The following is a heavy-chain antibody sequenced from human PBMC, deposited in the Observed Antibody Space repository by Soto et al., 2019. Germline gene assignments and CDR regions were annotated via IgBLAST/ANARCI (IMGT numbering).Heavy chain of an antibody. Sequence: EVRLVESGGGLVQPGGSLRLSCEASGFTFSSSNLNWVRQAPGKGLEWVSYISFSSGNIYYADSVKGRFTISRDNAKNSLYLQMNSLRDEDTAVYYCARAPGESGSYYGLFDYWGQGTLDTVSS. CDR1: GFTFSSSN. V-gene: IGHV3-48*02. CDR3: ARAPGESGSYYGLFDY. J-gene: IGHJ4*02. D-gene: IGHD1-26*01. CDR2: ISFSSGNI.